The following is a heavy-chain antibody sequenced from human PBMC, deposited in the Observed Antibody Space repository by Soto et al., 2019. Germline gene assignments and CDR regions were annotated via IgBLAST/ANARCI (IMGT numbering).Heavy chain of an antibody. CDR1: GGSIRSYY. J-gene: IGHJ6*02. CDR2: IYYSGST. CDR3: ARGSSIAGLCYGMDV. D-gene: IGHD6-6*01. Sequence: SETLSLTCTVSGGSIRSYYWSWIRQPPGKGLEWIGYIYYSGSTNYNPSLKSRVTISLDTSKNQFSLKLSSVTAADTAVYYCARGSSIAGLCYGMDVWGQGTTVTVSS. V-gene: IGHV4-59*12.